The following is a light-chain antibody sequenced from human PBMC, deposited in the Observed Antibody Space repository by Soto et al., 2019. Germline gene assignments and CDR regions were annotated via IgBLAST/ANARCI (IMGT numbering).Light chain of an antibody. Sequence: DIVLTQSPGTVSLSPGDRATLSCRASQSVSNDYLAWYQQKPGQAPRLLIYDSSSRATGISDRFKGSGSGTDFILSISRLEPEDFAVYSCQQYNSWPLTFGGGTKVDIK. CDR2: DSS. CDR1: QSVSNDY. V-gene: IGKV3-20*01. CDR3: QQYNSWPLT. J-gene: IGKJ4*01.